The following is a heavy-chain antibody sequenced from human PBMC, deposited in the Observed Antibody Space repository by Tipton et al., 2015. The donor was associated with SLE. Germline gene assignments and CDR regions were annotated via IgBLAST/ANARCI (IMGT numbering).Heavy chain of an antibody. CDR1: GGSISDYY. Sequence: LRLSCTVSGGSISDYYWTWIRQPPGKGLEWIGYIFYSGGTNYNPSLKSRVTISGDTSKNQFSLRLSSVTAADTAVYYCARGASTNYYYYMDVWGKGTTVTVSS. V-gene: IGHV4-59*01. CDR2: IFYSGGT. J-gene: IGHJ6*03. CDR3: ARGASTNYYYYMDV.